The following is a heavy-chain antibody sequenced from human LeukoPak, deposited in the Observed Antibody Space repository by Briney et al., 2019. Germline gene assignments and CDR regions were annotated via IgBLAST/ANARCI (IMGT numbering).Heavy chain of an antibody. V-gene: IGHV3-23*01. D-gene: IGHD2-21*02. J-gene: IGHJ4*02. CDR1: GFAFRDYA. CDR2: VSGDGSQT. CDR3: AKAIDSRGHWYESGADY. Sequence: GGYLRLSCAASGFAFRDYAMSWVRQGTGEALEWGATVSGDGSQTYDSVSLKCRFTISIDNFDNTVYLRMSGLRAEDTAIYYCAKAIDSRGHWYESGADYWGQGTPVTVSS.